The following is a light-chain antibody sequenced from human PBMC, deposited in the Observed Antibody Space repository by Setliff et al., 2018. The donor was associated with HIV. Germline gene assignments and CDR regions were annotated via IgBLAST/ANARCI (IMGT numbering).Light chain of an antibody. V-gene: IGLV2-11*01. CDR1: SSDVGAYNY. CDR2: DVT. Sequence: QSALTQTRSVSGSPGQSVTFSCTGSSSDVGAYNYVSWYQQHPGKAPKLMIYDVTKRPSGVPDRFSGSKSGNTASPTISGLQAEDEADYYCCSYAGSYTYIFGSGTKVTVL. CDR3: CSYAGSYTYI. J-gene: IGLJ1*01.